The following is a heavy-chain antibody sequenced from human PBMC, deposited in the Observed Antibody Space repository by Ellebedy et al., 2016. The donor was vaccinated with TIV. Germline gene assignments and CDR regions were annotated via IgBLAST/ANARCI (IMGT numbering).Heavy chain of an antibody. CDR1: GYSFTSAW. CDR3: ARPEYCTGGSFYYGAFDY. Sequence: KVSCKGSGYSFTSAWIGWVRQMPGKGLEYMGIIYPGDSEPRYSPSFQGQVTISADRSINTAYLQWSSLKASDTAMYYCARPEYCTGGSFYYGAFDYWGQGTLVTVSA. J-gene: IGHJ4*02. V-gene: IGHV5-51*01. D-gene: IGHD2-15*01. CDR2: IYPGDSEP.